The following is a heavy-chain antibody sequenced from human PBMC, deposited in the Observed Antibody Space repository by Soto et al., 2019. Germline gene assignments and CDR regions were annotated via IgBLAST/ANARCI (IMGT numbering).Heavy chain of an antibody. V-gene: IGHV1-2*02. Sequence: GASVKVSCKASGYTFTGYYMHCVRQAPGQVLEWMGWINPNSGGTNYAQKFQGRVTMTRDSSISTAYMELSRLRSDDTAVYYCARGDGAVAGSDLGYWGQGTLVTVSS. D-gene: IGHD6-19*01. CDR2: INPNSGGT. J-gene: IGHJ4*02. CDR1: GYTFTGYY. CDR3: ARGDGAVAGSDLGY.